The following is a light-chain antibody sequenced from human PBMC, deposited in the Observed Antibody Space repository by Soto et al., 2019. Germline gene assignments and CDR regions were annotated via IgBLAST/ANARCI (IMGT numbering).Light chain of an antibody. Sequence: QSALTQPPSVSAAPVQKVTISCSGSKSNIGNNYVSWYQHLPGTAPKLLIYDNSKRPTGIPDRFSGSKSGTSATLGITGLQTGDEADYYCGAWDDSLSAVFGGGTKLTVL. CDR3: GAWDDSLSAV. V-gene: IGLV1-51*01. J-gene: IGLJ2*01. CDR1: KSNIGNNY. CDR2: DNS.